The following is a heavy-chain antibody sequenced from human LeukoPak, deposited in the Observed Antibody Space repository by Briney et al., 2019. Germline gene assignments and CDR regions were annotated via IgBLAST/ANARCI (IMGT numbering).Heavy chain of an antibody. Sequence: GRSLRLSCAASGFTFSSYAMHWVRQAPGKGLEWVAVISYDGSNKYYADSVKGRFTISRDNSKNTLYLQMNSLRAEDTAVYYCARDHSSSYVSDYFDCWGQGTLVTVSS. CDR1: GFTFSSYA. CDR2: ISYDGSNK. J-gene: IGHJ4*02. V-gene: IGHV3-30-3*01. CDR3: ARDHSSSYVSDYFDC. D-gene: IGHD6-6*01.